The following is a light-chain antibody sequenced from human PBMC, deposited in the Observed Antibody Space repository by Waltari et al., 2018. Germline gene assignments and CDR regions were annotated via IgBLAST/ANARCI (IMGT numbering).Light chain of an antibody. CDR1: QNIGSY. V-gene: IGKV3-20*01. CDR3: QNHERLPAT. CDR2: EAS. J-gene: IGKJ1*01. Sequence: EIVLTQSPGTLSLSPGERATLPCRASQNIGSYLVWYQQKPGQATRLLIYEASRRATGIPDRFSGSGSGTDFSLTISRLEPEDFAVYYCQNHERLPATFGQGTKVEIK.